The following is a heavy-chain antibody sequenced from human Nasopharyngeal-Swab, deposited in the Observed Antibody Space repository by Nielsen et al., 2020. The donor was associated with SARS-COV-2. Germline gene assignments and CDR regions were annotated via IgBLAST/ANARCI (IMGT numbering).Heavy chain of an antibody. CDR3: AKEAGYYDILTGYYLSLGYGKDV. CDR1: GFAFSSYG. V-gene: IGHV3-30*18. D-gene: IGHD3-9*01. J-gene: IGHJ6*02. Sequence: GGSLRLSCAASGFAFSSYGMHWVRQAPGKGLEWVAVISYDGSNKYYADSVKGRFTISRDNSKNTLYLQMNSLRAEDTAVYYCAKEAGYYDILTGYYLSLGYGKDVWGQGTTVTVSS. CDR2: ISYDGSNK.